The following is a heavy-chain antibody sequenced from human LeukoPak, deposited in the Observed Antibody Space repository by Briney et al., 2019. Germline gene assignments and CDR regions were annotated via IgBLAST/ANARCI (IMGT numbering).Heavy chain of an antibody. V-gene: IGHV3-7*01. CDR3: AREQSDAKIYRD. CDR1: AFTFSRYW. Sequence: GGTLTLSCAPSAFTFSRYWMILVRQAPGNQLEWVANIKQDGSEKYYVDSVKGRFTISRDNAKNSLYLQMNSVRAEDTGVYYCAREQSDAKIYRDWGQGTVVSVSS. J-gene: IGHJ4*02. CDR2: IKQDGSEK. D-gene: IGHD2/OR15-2a*01.